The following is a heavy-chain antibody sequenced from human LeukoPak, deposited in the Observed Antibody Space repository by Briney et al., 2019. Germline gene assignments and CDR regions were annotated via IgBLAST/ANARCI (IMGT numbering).Heavy chain of an antibody. CDR1: GFTFSNYA. J-gene: IGHJ4*02. CDR2: ISSGGTYE. D-gene: IGHD3-10*01. V-gene: IGHV3-30*01. Sequence: GKSLRLSCAASGFTFSNYAMHWVRQAPGKGLEWVSLISSGGTYEYYADSVEGRFTISRDNSKNTLYLQLNSLRAEDAAVYYCARDSTYYYDSGSSGPHYFDNWGQGTLVTVSS. CDR3: ARDSTYYYDSGSSGPHYFDN.